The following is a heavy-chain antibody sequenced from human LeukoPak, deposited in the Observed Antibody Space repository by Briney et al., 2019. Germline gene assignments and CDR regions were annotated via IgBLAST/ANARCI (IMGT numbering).Heavy chain of an antibody. V-gene: IGHV1-8*01. Sequence: ASVEVSCKASGYTFTNYDINWVRQATGQGLEWLGWMSASSGNTGYAQKFQGRVSMTRATSITTAYLELSSLTFEDTAVYYCARTPPKGDIDYWGQGTRVTVSS. CDR3: ARTPPKGDIDY. CDR2: MSASSGNT. CDR1: GYTFTNYD. D-gene: IGHD2-21*02. J-gene: IGHJ4*02.